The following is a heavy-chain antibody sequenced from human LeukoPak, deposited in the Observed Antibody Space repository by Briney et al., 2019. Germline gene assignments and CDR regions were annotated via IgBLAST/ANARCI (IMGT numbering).Heavy chain of an antibody. CDR1: GFTFGDYV. Sequence: GRSLRLSCTASGFTFGDYVMSWVRQAPGKGLEWVGFIRSKAYGGTTEYAASVKGRFTISRDDSKSIAYLQMNSLKTEDTAVYYCTRGKYYDFWSGYYPDYWGQGTLVTVSS. CDR3: TRGKYYDFWSGYYPDY. V-gene: IGHV3-49*04. D-gene: IGHD3-3*01. CDR2: IRSKAYGGTT. J-gene: IGHJ4*02.